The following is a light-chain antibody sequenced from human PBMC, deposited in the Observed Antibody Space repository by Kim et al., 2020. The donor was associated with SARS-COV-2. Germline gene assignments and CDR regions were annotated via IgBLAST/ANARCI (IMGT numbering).Light chain of an antibody. CDR1: QSVRSH. CDR2: GAS. V-gene: IGKV3-15*01. J-gene: IGKJ2*01. CDR3: QQNNNWPYT. Sequence: SVSPWERATLSCRAIQSVRSHLAWYHQKPGQAPRLLIYGASTRATCIPARFSGSASVTEFTLTISSLQSEDFAVYYCQQNNNWPYTFGQGTKLEI.